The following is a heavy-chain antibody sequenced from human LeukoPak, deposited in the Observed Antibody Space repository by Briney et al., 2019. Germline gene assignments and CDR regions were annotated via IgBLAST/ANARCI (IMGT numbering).Heavy chain of an antibody. Sequence: SETLSLTCAVYGGSFSGYYWSWIRQPPGKGLEWIGEITHSGSTNYNPYLKSRVTISVDTSKNQFSLRLSSVTAADTAVYYCARSNWNDPFDYWGQGTLVTVSS. V-gene: IGHV4-34*01. CDR1: GGSFSGYY. D-gene: IGHD1-20*01. CDR2: ITHSGST. CDR3: ARSNWNDPFDY. J-gene: IGHJ4*02.